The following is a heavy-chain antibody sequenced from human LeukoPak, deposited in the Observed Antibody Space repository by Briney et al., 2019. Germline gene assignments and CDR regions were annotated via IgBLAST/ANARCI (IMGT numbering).Heavy chain of an antibody. Sequence: GGSLRLSCAASGFTFNNYAMNWVRQAPGKGLEWVSLTSGSGGTTYYADSVKGRFTTSRDKSNNTLFLQMNSLRADDTALYYCAKDPMGAMRASHPFDPWGQGTLVTVSS. V-gene: IGHV3-23*01. D-gene: IGHD3-10*01. CDR3: AKDPMGAMRASHPFDP. CDR2: TSGSGGTT. CDR1: GFTFNNYA. J-gene: IGHJ5*02.